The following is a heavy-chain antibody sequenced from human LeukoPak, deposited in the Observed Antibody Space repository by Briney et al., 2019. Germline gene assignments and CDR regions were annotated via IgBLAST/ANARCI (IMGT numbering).Heavy chain of an antibody. CDR1: GGTFSSYA. CDR2: IIPIFGTA. Sequence: GASVKVSCKASGGTFSSYAISWVRQAPGQGLEWMGGIIPIFGTANYAQKFQGRVTITADGSTSTAYMELSSLRSEDTAVYYCATLYYYDSSGYYRNWGQGTLVTVSS. V-gene: IGHV1-69*13. D-gene: IGHD3-22*01. CDR3: ATLYYYDSSGYYRN. J-gene: IGHJ4*02.